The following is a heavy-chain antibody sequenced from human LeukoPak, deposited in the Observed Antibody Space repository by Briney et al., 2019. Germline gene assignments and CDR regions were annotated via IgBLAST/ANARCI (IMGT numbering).Heavy chain of an antibody. CDR3: VRDRGEGYCGGGRCYGLVY. Sequence: ASVKVSCKASGYIFSAYVIHWVRQAPGQRPDWMGWIYPDNGNTKYSQILQGRVTITRDTSANTVYMELSSLKSEDTAVYYCVRDRGEGYCGGGRCYGLVYWGQGTLVTVSS. CDR1: GYIFSAYV. V-gene: IGHV1-3*01. J-gene: IGHJ4*02. CDR2: IYPDNGNT. D-gene: IGHD2-15*01.